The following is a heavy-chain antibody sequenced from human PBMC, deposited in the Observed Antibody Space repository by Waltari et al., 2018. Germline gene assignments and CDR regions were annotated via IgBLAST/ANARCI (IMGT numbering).Heavy chain of an antibody. CDR1: GYTFTNYA. D-gene: IGHD1-26*01. CDR3: ARGGELLFFDY. J-gene: IGHJ4*02. Sequence: QVQLVQSGAEVKKPGASVKVSCKSSGYTFTNYAMHWVRQAPGQRLEWMGWINGDNGNTKYSQKFQGRVTITRDTSASTAYMELSSLRSEDTAVYYCARGGELLFFDYWGQGTLVTVSS. V-gene: IGHV1-3*01. CDR2: INGDNGNT.